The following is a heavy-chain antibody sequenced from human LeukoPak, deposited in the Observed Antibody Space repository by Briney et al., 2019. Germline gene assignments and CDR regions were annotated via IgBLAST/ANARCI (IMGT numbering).Heavy chain of an antibody. CDR2: ITGSGGST. D-gene: IGHD3-10*01. V-gene: IGHV3-23*01. CDR3: ATRPASDTYYGFLDY. Sequence: HSGGSLRLSCAASGVTFSSHAMTWVRQAPGKGLEWVSGITGSGGSTYYAESVKGRFTISRDNSKSTVYLQMNGLRAEDTAVYFCATRPASDTYYGFLDYWGQGTLVTVSS. J-gene: IGHJ4*02. CDR1: GVTFSSHA.